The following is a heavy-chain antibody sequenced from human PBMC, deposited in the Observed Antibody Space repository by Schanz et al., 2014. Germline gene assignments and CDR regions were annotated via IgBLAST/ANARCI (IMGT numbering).Heavy chain of an antibody. J-gene: IGHJ4*02. CDR2: ISYDGRHK. V-gene: IGHV3-30*18. Sequence: VQLLESGGGLIQPGGSLRLSCAASGFTFSGYWMSWVRQAPGKGLEWVAIISYDGRHKNYADSVKGRFTISRDNSKNTLFLQMNSLRAEDTAVYYCAKDGVEAGATVWGQGILVTVSS. CDR3: AKDGVEAGATV. D-gene: IGHD6-25*01. CDR1: GFTFSGYW.